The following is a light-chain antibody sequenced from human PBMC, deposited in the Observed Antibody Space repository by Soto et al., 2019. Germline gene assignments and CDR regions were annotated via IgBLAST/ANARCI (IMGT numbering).Light chain of an antibody. Sequence: IVLTQSPATLSLSPGKRATLSCRASQNISNYLIWYQQKPGQTPSLLVYGASSRATGIPDRFSGSGSGADFTLIISRLEPEDFAVYYCQQYGSTPLTFGGGTKVDI. CDR1: QNISNY. CDR2: GAS. CDR3: QQYGSTPLT. V-gene: IGKV3-20*01. J-gene: IGKJ4*01.